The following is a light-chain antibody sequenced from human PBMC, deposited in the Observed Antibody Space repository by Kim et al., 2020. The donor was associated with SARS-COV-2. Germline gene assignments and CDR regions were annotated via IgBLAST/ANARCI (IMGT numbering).Light chain of an antibody. CDR3: ETWDSNPRV. Sequence: QPVLTQSSSASASLGSSVKLTCTLSSGHSSYIIAWHQQQPGKAPRYLMKLEGSGSYNKGSGVPDRSSGSSSGADRYLTISNLQSEDEADYYCETWDSNPRVFGGGTRLTVL. CDR1: SGHSSYI. CDR2: LEGSGSY. J-gene: IGLJ3*02. V-gene: IGLV4-60*03.